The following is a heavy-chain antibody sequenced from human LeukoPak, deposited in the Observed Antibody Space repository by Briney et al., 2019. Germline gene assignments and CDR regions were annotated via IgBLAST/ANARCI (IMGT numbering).Heavy chain of an antibody. Sequence: SETLSLTCAVYGGSVSSDDYSWSWIRQPPGKGLEWIGYIYYSGSTNYNPSLKSRVTISVDTSKNQFSLKLSSVTAADTAVYYCARAPPYDYVWGSYPLNFDYWGQGTLVTVSS. CDR1: GGSVSSDDYS. J-gene: IGHJ4*02. D-gene: IGHD3-16*02. V-gene: IGHV4-61*08. CDR2: IYYSGST. CDR3: ARAPPYDYVWGSYPLNFDY.